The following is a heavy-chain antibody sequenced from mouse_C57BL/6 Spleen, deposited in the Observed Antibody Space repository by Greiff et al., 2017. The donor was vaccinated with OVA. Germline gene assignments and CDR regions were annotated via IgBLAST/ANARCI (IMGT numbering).Heavy chain of an antibody. Sequence: EVQLQQSGPELVKPGASVKISCKASGYTFTDYYMNWVKQSHGKSLEWIGDINPNNGGTSYNQKFKGKATLTVDKSSSTAYMELRSLTSEGSAVYYSARGGVVADYWGQGTTLTVSS. CDR2: INPNNGGT. J-gene: IGHJ2*01. CDR1: GYTFTDYY. V-gene: IGHV1-26*01. D-gene: IGHD1-1*01. CDR3: ARGGVVADY.